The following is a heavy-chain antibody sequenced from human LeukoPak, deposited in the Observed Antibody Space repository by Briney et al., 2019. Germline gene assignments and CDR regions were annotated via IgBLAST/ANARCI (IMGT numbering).Heavy chain of an antibody. CDR3: ASSRTTVTSTTFDY. CDR2: MNPNSGNT. J-gene: IGHJ4*02. V-gene: IGHV1-8*01. Sequence: ASVKVSRKASGYTFTSYDINWVRQATGQGLEWMGWMNPNSGNTGYAQKFQGRVTMTRNTSISTAYMELSSLRSEDTAVYYCASSRTTVTSTTFDYWGQGTLVTVSS. CDR1: GYTFTSYD. D-gene: IGHD4-17*01.